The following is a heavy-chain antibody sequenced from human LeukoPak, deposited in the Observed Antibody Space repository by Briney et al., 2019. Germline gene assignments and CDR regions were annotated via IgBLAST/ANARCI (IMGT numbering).Heavy chain of an antibody. J-gene: IGHJ6*02. V-gene: IGHV3-30-3*01. CDR2: ISYDGSNK. CDR1: GFTFSSYA. Sequence: PGGSLRLSCAASGFTFSSYAMHWVRQAPGKGLEWVAVISYDGSNKYYADSVKGRFTISRDNSKNTLYLQMNSLRAKDTAVYYCARGVPAAIYYYYGMDVWSQGTTVTVSS. CDR3: ARGVPAAIYYYYGMDV. D-gene: IGHD2-2*02.